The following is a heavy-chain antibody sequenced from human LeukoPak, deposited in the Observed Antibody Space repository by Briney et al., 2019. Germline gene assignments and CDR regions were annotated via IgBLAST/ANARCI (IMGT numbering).Heavy chain of an antibody. CDR2: IKQDGSEK. CDR1: GFTFSSYW. J-gene: IGHJ6*02. CDR3: AREGNWNYYYYGMDV. D-gene: IGHD1-1*01. V-gene: IGHV3-7*01. Sequence: GGSLRLSCAASGFTFSSYWMSWVRQAPGKGLEWVANIKQDGSEKYYVDSVKGRFTISRDNAKNSLYLQMNSLRAEDTAVYYCAREGNWNYYYYGMDVWGQGPTVTASS.